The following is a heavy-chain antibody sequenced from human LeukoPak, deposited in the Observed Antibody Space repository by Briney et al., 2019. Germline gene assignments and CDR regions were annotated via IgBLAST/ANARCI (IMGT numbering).Heavy chain of an antibody. Sequence: SETLSLTCTVSGGSISSGGYYWSWRRQHAGRGLEWFGYIYYSGSTHYNPSFKGRVTISVDTSKNQFSLKLSPVTAADTAVYYCAKIAAAGFEGPDYWGQGTLVTVSS. D-gene: IGHD6-13*01. CDR3: AKIAAAGFEGPDY. CDR1: GGSISSGGYY. V-gene: IGHV4-31*03. CDR2: IYYSGST. J-gene: IGHJ4*02.